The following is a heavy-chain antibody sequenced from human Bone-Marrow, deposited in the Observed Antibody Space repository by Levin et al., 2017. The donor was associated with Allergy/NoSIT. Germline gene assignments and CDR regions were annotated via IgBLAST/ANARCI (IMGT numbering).Heavy chain of an antibody. J-gene: IGHJ6*02. V-gene: IGHV3-21*01. CDR2: ISSSSSYI. Sequence: GESLKISCAASGFTFSSYSMNWVRQAPGKGLEWVSSISSSSSYIYYADSVKGRFTISRDNAKNSLYLQMNSLRAEDTAVYYCARDWAGGGMDVWGQGTTVTVSS. D-gene: IGHD3-16*01. CDR3: ARDWAGGGMDV. CDR1: GFTFSSYS.